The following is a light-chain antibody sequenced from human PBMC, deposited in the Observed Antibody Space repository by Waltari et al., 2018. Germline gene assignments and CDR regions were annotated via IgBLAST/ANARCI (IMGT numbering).Light chain of an antibody. CDR1: QRVLNSSNNKNY. V-gene: IGKV4-1*01. J-gene: IGKJ4*01. CDR2: WAS. Sequence: DIVMTQSPDSLAVSLGERATINCKSSQRVLNSSNNKNYLAWYQQKPGQPHKLLIYWASTRESGVPDRFSGSGSGTDFTLTISSLQAEDVAVYYCQHYYSSPLTFGGGTKVEIK. CDR3: QHYYSSPLT.